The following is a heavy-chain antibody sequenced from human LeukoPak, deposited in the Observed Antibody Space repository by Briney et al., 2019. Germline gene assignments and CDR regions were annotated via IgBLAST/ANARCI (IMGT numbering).Heavy chain of an antibody. V-gene: IGHV4-38-2*02. CDR3: ARDYVVAAAGVGVDP. CDR2: IYYSGST. CDR1: GYSISSSYY. D-gene: IGHD6-13*01. Sequence: SETLSLTCTVSGYSISSSYYWGWIRQPPGKGLEWIGSIYYSGSTYYNPSLKSRVTISVDTSKNQFSLKLSSVTAADTAVYYCARDYVVAAAGVGVDPWGQGTLVTVSS. J-gene: IGHJ5*02.